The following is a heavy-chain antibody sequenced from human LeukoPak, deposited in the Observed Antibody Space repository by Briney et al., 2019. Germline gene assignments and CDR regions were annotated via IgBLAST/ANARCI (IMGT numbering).Heavy chain of an antibody. CDR2: ISSSSSTI. D-gene: IGHD2-15*01. V-gene: IGHV3-48*04. CDR3: GRGGCSGGSCSRRYGMDV. CDR1: GFTFSSYS. Sequence: GGSLRLSCAASGFTFSSYSMNWVRQAPGKGLEWVSYISSSSSTIYYADSVKGRFTISRDNAKNTVYLQMNSLRADDTAVYYCGRGGCSGGSCSRRYGMDVWGQGTTVTVSS. J-gene: IGHJ6*02.